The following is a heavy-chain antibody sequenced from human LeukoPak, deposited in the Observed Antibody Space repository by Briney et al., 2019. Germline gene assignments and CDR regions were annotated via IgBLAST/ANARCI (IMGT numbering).Heavy chain of an antibody. J-gene: IGHJ4*02. CDR2: IYYSGNT. V-gene: IGHV4-59*12. CDR1: GGSISSYY. CDR3: ARGLGLAAAGNLYYFDY. Sequence: SETLSLTCTVSGGSISSYYWSWIRQPPGKGLEWIGYIYYSGNTNYNPSLKSRVTISVDTSKHQFSLKLSSVTAADTAVYYCARGLGLAAAGNLYYFDYWGQGTLVTVSS. D-gene: IGHD6-13*01.